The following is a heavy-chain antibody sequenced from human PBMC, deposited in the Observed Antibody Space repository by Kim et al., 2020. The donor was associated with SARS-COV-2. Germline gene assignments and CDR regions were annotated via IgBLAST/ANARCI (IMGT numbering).Heavy chain of an antibody. D-gene: IGHD5-18*01. CDR3: ARGGGYSYGAIDY. J-gene: IGHJ4*02. V-gene: IGHV4-34*01. Sequence: NSNPSLKGRVTISVDTSKTQFSLKLSSVTAADTAVYYCARGGGYSYGAIDYWGQGTLVTVSS.